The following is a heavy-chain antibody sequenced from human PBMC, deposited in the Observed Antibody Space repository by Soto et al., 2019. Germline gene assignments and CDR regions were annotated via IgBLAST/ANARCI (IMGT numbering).Heavy chain of an antibody. CDR3: ARSQLELRNVLFYYYGMDV. CDR2: IIPIFGTA. J-gene: IGHJ6*02. V-gene: IGHV1-69*13. Sequence: SVKGSCKASGYTFTSYYMHWVRHAPGQGLEWMGGIIPIFGTANYAQKFQGRVTITADESTSTAYMELSSLRSEDTAVYYCARSQLELRNVLFYYYGMDVWGQGTTVTVSS. CDR1: GYTFTSYY. D-gene: IGHD1-7*01.